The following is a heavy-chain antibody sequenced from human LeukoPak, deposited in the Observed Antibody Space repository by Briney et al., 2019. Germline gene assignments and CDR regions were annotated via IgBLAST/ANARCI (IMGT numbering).Heavy chain of an antibody. CDR3: ARDKSSPGGSGSYNDY. V-gene: IGHV1-3*01. J-gene: IGHJ4*02. CDR2: INAGNGNT. D-gene: IGHD3-10*01. CDR1: GYTFTSYA. Sequence: ASVTVSCKASGYTFTSYAMHWVRQAPAQRLEWMGWINAGNGNTKYSQKFQGRVTITRDTSASTAYMELSSLRSEDTAVYYCARDKSSPGGSGSYNDYWGQGTLVTVSS.